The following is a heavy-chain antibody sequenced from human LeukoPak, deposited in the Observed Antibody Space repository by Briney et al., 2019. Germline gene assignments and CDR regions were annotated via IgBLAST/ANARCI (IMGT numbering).Heavy chain of an antibody. CDR2: IKQDGSEK. D-gene: IGHD3-22*01. Sequence: TGGSLRLSCATSGFTFRTFWMTWVSHVPGRGLEWVANIKQDGSEKNYVDSVRGRFTISRDNTQNSLHLQMNSLRVEDTATYYCARSGYYSYYFEFWGQGTLVTVSS. V-gene: IGHV3-7*01. CDR1: GFTFRTFW. CDR3: ARSGYYSYYFEF. J-gene: IGHJ4*02.